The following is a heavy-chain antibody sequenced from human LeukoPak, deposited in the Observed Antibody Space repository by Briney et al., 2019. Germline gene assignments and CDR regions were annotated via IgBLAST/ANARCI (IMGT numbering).Heavy chain of an antibody. CDR1: GFTFSRYW. J-gene: IGHJ4*02. Sequence: GGSLGLSCAASGFTFSRYWMTWVRQAPGKGLEWVANINEDGSGKYYVDSVKGRFTISRDNARNSVYLQMNSLRAEDTAVFYCARGSSGTWDDWGQGTLVTVSS. CDR3: ARGSSGTWDD. V-gene: IGHV3-7*01. D-gene: IGHD6-25*01. CDR2: INEDGSGK.